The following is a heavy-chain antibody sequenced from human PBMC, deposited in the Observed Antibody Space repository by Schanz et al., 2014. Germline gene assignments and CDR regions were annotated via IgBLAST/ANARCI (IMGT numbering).Heavy chain of an antibody. CDR2: ISAYTNNT. J-gene: IGHJ4*02. D-gene: IGHD6-19*01. V-gene: IGHV1-18*01. Sequence: QAQLMQSGPELKRPGASVKVSCTASGYTLKNYGISWVRQAPGLGLEWMGWISAYTNNTNYAQKLQGRVTMTTDTSTSTAYMELRSLRSDDTAVYYCARGGYSSGWYDRDIAHFDYWGQGTLVTVSS. CDR1: GYTLKNYG. CDR3: ARGGYSSGWYDRDIAHFDY.